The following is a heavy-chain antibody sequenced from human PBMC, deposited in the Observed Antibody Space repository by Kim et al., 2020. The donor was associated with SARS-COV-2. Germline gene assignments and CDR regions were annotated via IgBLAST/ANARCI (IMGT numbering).Heavy chain of an antibody. V-gene: IGHV3-21*01. CDR1: GFTFSSYS. J-gene: IGHJ3*02. CDR3: ARDRTYYYDSSAVDAFDI. Sequence: GGSLRLSCAASGFTFSSYSMNWVRQAPGKGLEWVSSISSSSSYIYYADSVKGRFTISRDNAKNSLYLQMNSLRAEDTAVYYCARDRTYYYDSSAVDAFDIWGQGTMVTVSS. D-gene: IGHD3-22*01. CDR2: ISSSSSYI.